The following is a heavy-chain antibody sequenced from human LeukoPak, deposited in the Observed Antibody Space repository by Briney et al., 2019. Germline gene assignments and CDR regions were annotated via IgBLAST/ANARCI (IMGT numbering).Heavy chain of an antibody. V-gene: IGHV3-23*01. CDR3: AKERTAEGYFDY. Sequence: GGSLRLSCAASGLTFRGSAMGCVPEAPGGGVGRVLLISYSGANTYYTDSVRGLFTISTDNSKNTLYLQMNSLTAEDTAVYYCAKERTAEGYFDYWGQGTLVTVSS. CDR1: GLTFRGSA. J-gene: IGHJ4*02. D-gene: IGHD6-13*01. CDR2: ISYSGANT.